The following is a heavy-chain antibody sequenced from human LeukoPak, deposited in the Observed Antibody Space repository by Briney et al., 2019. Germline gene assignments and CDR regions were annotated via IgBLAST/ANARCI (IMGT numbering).Heavy chain of an antibody. J-gene: IGHJ4*02. Sequence: GASVKVSCKASGYTFTDYYVTWVRQAPGQGLEWMGWISTYNGDTNYAQNFQGRVTITRDTSASTAYMELSRLRSEDTAVYYCARPGFPHPVAVNPLDYWGQGTLVTVST. CDR1: GYTFTDYY. D-gene: IGHD6-19*01. CDR3: ARPGFPHPVAVNPLDY. V-gene: IGHV1-18*01. CDR2: ISTYNGDT.